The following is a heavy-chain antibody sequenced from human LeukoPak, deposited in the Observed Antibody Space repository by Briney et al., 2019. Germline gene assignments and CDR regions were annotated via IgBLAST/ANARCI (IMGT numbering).Heavy chain of an antibody. D-gene: IGHD2-2*01. CDR3: ASTSEESGLNYGTDV. V-gene: IGHV1-8*01. J-gene: IGHJ6*02. CDR2: MNPNSGNT. Sequence: GASVKVSCKASGYTFTSYDINWVRQATGQGLEWMGWMNPNSGNTGYAQKFQGRVTMTRNTSISTAYMELSSLRSEDTAVYYCASTSEESGLNYGTDVWGQGTTVTVSS. CDR1: GYTFTSYD.